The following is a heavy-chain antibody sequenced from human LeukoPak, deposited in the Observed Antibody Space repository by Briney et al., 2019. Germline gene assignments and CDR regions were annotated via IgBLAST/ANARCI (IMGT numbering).Heavy chain of an antibody. CDR2: IYYSGST. Sequence: SEILSLTCTVSGGSISSYYWSWIRQPPGKGLEWIGYIYYSGSTNYNPSLKSRVTISVDTSKNQFSLKLTSVTAADTAVYYCASLRGFSYGFDYWGQGTLVTVSS. J-gene: IGHJ4*02. V-gene: IGHV4-59*01. CDR1: GGSISSYY. D-gene: IGHD5-18*01. CDR3: ASLRGFSYGFDY.